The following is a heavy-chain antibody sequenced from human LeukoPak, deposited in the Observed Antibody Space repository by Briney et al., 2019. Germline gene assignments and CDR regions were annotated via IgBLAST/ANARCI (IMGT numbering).Heavy chain of an antibody. V-gene: IGHV4-59*12. D-gene: IGHD3-22*01. Sequence: SETLSLTCTVSGGSISSYYWSWIRQPPGKGLEWIGYIYYSGTTNYNPSLKSRVTISVDTSKNQFSLKLSSVTAADTAVYYCARVAVDYYDSSGYYPRYYYGMDVWGQGTTVTVSS. J-gene: IGHJ6*02. CDR3: ARVAVDYYDSSGYYPRYYYGMDV. CDR1: GGSISSYY. CDR2: IYYSGTT.